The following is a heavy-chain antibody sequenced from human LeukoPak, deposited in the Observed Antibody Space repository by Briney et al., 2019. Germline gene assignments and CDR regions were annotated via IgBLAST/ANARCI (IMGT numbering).Heavy chain of an antibody. CDR3: AILYSSSWYVGY. CDR2: ICGSDGST. D-gene: IGHD6-13*01. Sequence: GGSLSLFCAASGFTFSSYAMRWVRQARGRGLEWVSGICGSDGSTYYADSVKGRFTINRDNSKNTLYLQMNSLRAEDTAVYYCAILYSSSWYVGYWGQGTLVTVSS. CDR1: GFTFSSYA. V-gene: IGHV3-23*01. J-gene: IGHJ4*02.